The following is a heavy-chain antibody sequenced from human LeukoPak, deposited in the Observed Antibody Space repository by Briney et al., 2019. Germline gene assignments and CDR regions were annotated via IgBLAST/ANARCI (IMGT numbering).Heavy chain of an antibody. J-gene: IGHJ6*03. CDR3: ARDPQDYYYMDV. CDR1: GFTFSSYE. V-gene: IGHV3-48*03. CDR2: ISSSGTTI. Sequence: GGSLRLSCAASGFTFSSYEMNWVRQAPGKGLEWVSYISSSGTTIYYADSVKGRFTISRDNAKNSLYLQMNSLGAEDTAVYYCARDPQDYYYMDVWGKGTTVTVSS.